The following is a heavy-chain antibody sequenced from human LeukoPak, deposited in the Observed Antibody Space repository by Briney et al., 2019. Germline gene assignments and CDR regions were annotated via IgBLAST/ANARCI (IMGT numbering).Heavy chain of an antibody. D-gene: IGHD2-8*02. CDR2: ISGSGSGSTK. CDR3: AREKSGGTAFDI. Sequence: PGGSLRLSCAASGFTFSSYPMTWVRQAPGKGLEWVSYISGSGSGSTKYYADSVKGRFTISRDNAKNSLYLQMNSLRAGDTAVYYCAREKSGGTAFDIWGQGTMVTVSS. CDR1: GFTFSSYP. J-gene: IGHJ3*02. V-gene: IGHV3-48*04.